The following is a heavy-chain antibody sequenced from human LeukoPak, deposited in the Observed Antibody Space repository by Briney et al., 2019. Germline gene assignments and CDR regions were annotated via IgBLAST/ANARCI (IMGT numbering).Heavy chain of an antibody. CDR3: ARGGQYYYDSSGLFDP. V-gene: IGHV4-59*01. J-gene: IGHJ5*02. Sequence: SETLSLTCTVSGGSISSYYWSWIRQPPGKGLEWIGYIYYSGSTNYNPSLKSRVTISVDTSKNQFSLKLSSVTAADTAVYYCARGGQYYYDSSGLFDPWGQGTLVTVSS. D-gene: IGHD3-22*01. CDR1: GGSISSYY. CDR2: IYYSGST.